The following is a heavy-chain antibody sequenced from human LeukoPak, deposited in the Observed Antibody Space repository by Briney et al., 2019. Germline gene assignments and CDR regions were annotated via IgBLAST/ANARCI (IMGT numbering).Heavy chain of an antibody. D-gene: IGHD3-3*01. J-gene: IGHJ5*02. CDR2: IIPIFGTA. Sequence: ASVKVSCKASGGTFSSYAISWVRQAPGQGHEWMGGIIPIFGTANYAQKFQGRVTITADESTSTAYMELSSLRSEDTAVYYCARDYGTYYDFWSGLTNTWGQGTLVTVSS. CDR1: GGTFSSYA. CDR3: ARDYGTYYDFWSGLTNT. V-gene: IGHV1-69*01.